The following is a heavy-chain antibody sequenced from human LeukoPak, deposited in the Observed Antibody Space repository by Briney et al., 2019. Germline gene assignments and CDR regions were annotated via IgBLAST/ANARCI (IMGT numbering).Heavy chain of an antibody. CDR2: IYYSGST. D-gene: IGHD3-10*01. Sequence: PSETLSLTCTVSGGSISSYYWSWIRQPPGKGLEWIGYIYYSGSTNYNPSLKSRVTMSVDTSKNQFSLKLSSVTAADTAVYYCARGRTWGLWFGESDDAFDIWGQGTMVTVSS. V-gene: IGHV4-59*12. J-gene: IGHJ3*02. CDR3: ARGRTWGLWFGESDDAFDI. CDR1: GGSISSYY.